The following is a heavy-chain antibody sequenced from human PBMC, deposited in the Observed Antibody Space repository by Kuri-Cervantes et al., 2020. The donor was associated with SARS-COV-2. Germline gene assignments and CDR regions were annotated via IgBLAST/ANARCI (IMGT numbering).Heavy chain of an antibody. CDR2: VYDSGST. J-gene: IGHJ4*02. CDR3: ARQSMLSRSHEY. D-gene: IGHD3-16*01. Sequence: SETLSLTCAVYGGSFSGYYWSWIRQPPGKGLEWIGYVYDSGSTNYNPSLKSRVTISVDTSKNQFSLRLSSVTAADTAVYYCARQSMLSRSHEYWGQGTLVTVSS. CDR1: GGSFSGYY. V-gene: IGHV4-59*08.